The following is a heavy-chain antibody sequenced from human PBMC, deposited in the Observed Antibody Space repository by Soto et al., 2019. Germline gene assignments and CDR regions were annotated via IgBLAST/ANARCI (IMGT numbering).Heavy chain of an antibody. V-gene: IGHV4-31*03. D-gene: IGHD1-1*01. CDR2: IYYSGST. CDR1: SHSISSGGYP. CDR3: ARARITNWNYYGMDV. J-gene: IGHJ6*02. Sequence: LSLACSVTSHSISSGGYPWCWIRQHPGKGLEWIGNIYYSGSTWYNPSLKSRLTISLDSSKNQFSLKVSSVTAADTAVYYCARARITNWNYYGMDVWGQGTTVTVS.